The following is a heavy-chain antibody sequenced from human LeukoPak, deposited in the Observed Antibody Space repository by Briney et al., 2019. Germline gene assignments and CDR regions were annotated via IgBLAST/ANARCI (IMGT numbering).Heavy chain of an antibody. CDR3: AGDDWGHLDAFDI. CDR1: GGSISSSSYY. Sequence: SETLSLTCTVSGGSISSSSYYWGWIRQPPGKGLEWIGSIYYSGSTYYNPSLKSRVTISVDTSKNQFSLKLSSVTAADTAVYYCAGDDWGHLDAFDIWGQGTMVTVSS. V-gene: IGHV4-39*07. D-gene: IGHD7-27*01. J-gene: IGHJ3*02. CDR2: IYYSGST.